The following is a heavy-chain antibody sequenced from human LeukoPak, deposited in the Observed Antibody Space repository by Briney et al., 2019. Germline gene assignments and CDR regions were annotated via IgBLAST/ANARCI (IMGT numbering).Heavy chain of an antibody. V-gene: IGHV1-2*02. Sequence: ASVKVSCKASGYTFTGYYMHWVRQAPRQGLEWMGWINPNSGGTNYAQKFQGRVTMTRDTSISTAYMELSRLRSDDTAVYYCAREMGGGYCSSTSCYALDYWGQGTLVTVSS. CDR3: AREMGGGYCSSTSCYALDY. CDR2: INPNSGGT. J-gene: IGHJ4*02. D-gene: IGHD2-2*01. CDR1: GYTFTGYY.